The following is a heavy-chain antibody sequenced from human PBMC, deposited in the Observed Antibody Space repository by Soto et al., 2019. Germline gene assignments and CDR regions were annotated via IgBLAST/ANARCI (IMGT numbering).Heavy chain of an antibody. D-gene: IGHD2-2*01. CDR2: VLPILGKP. Sequence: QVQLVQSGAEVRKPGSSVKVSCKASGGVFSNYAITWARQAPGEGLEWVGGVLPILGKPNYAPKCQGRVTVTADESTTTGYTELKSLAYGDTARYYCSRGSHYLSASYYFEHWGQGALVTVSS. CDR1: GGVFSNYA. V-gene: IGHV1-69*01. J-gene: IGHJ1*01. CDR3: SRGSHYLSASYYFEH.